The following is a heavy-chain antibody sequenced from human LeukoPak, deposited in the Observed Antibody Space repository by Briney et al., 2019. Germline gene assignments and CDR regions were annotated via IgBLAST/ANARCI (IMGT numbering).Heavy chain of an antibody. CDR3: ATNRAGTYDRPFDI. J-gene: IGHJ3*02. V-gene: IGHV6-1*01. D-gene: IGHD1-26*01. Sequence: SQTLSLTCAISGDSVSSSSAAWNWIRQSPSRGLEWLGRTYYRSKWYNDYAVSVRSRITVNPDTSKNQFSLELSSVTATDTAVYFCATNRAGTYDRPFDIWGQGTMVTVSS. CDR1: GDSVSSSSAA. CDR2: TYYRSKWYN.